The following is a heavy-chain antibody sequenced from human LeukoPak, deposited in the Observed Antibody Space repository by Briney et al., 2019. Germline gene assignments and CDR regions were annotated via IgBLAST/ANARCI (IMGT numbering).Heavy chain of an antibody. J-gene: IGHJ4*02. CDR3: ARDTPYRGYEVLDY. V-gene: IGHV4-61*02. CDR1: VGSISSGSYY. Sequence: SETLSLTCTVSVGSISSGSYYLSWIRQPAGKGLEWIGRIFTSGSTSYNPSLKSRVNISIDPSKNQFSPKLSSVTAADTAVYYCARDTPYRGYEVLDYWGQGTLVTVSS. D-gene: IGHD5-12*01. CDR2: IFTSGST.